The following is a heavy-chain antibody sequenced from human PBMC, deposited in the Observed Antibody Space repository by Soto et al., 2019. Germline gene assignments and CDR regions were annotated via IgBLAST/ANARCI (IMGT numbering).Heavy chain of an antibody. J-gene: IGHJ4*02. V-gene: IGHV3-30-3*01. Sequence: GGSLRLSCAASGFTFSSYAMHWVRQAPGKGLEWVAVISYDGSNKYYADSVKGRFTISRDNSKNTLYLQMNSLRAEDTAVYYCARPPKGILADRQLVRNPGPVDYWGQGTLVTVSS. CDR2: ISYDGSNK. CDR1: GFTFSSYA. D-gene: IGHD6-13*01. CDR3: ARPPKGILADRQLVRNPGPVDY.